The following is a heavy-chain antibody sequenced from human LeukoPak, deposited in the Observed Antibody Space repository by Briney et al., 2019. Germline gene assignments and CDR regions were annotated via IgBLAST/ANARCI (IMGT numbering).Heavy chain of an antibody. CDR1: GFTFSSYE. D-gene: IGHD5-24*01. CDR2: ISSGSTI. Sequence: PGGSLRLSCAASGFTFSSYEMNWVRQAPGKGLEWVSYISSGSTIYYADSVKGRFTISRDNAKNSLYLQMNSLRAEDTAVYYCARVDGYTDSFDYWGQGTLVTVSS. V-gene: IGHV3-48*03. J-gene: IGHJ4*02. CDR3: ARVDGYTDSFDY.